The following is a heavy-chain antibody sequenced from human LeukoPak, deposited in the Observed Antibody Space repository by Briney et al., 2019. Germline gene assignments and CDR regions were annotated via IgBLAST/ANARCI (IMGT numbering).Heavy chain of an antibody. J-gene: IGHJ4*02. D-gene: IGHD6-19*01. Sequence: SETLSLTCTVSGGSISSSSYYWGWIRQPPGKGLEWIGYIYHSGSTYYNPSLKSRVTISVDRSKNQFSLKLSSVTAADTAVYYCARVLRAEQFPLYYFDYWGQGTLVTVSS. V-gene: IGHV4-39*07. CDR2: IYHSGST. CDR1: GGSISSSSYY. CDR3: ARVLRAEQFPLYYFDY.